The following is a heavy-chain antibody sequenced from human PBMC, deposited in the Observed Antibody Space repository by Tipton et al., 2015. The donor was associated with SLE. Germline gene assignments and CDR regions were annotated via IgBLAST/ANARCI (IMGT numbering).Heavy chain of an antibody. D-gene: IGHD6-13*01. CDR1: GGSISSYY. CDR3: GGIAAADTFDY. J-gene: IGHJ4*02. Sequence: TLSLTCTVSGGSISSYYWSWIRQPPGKGLEWIGHIYTSGSTNYNPSLKSRVTISVDTSKNQFSLKLSSVTAADTAVYYCGGIAAADTFDYWGQGTLVTVSS. CDR2: IYTSGST. V-gene: IGHV4-4*08.